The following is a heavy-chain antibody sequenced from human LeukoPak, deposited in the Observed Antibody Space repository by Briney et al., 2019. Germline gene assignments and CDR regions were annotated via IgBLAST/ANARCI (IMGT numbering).Heavy chain of an antibody. CDR2: ISGSGDTT. V-gene: IGHV3-23*01. CDR1: GFTFNNYA. J-gene: IGHJ6*02. Sequence: PGGSLRLSCAASGFTFNNYAMDWVRQAPGKGLEWVSSISGSGDTTYYAGSVKGRFTISRDNFKNTLYLQMNYLRAADTAIYYCAKAISSAFYYYGMDVWGQGITVSVSS. CDR3: AKAISSAFYYYGMDV. D-gene: IGHD6-19*01.